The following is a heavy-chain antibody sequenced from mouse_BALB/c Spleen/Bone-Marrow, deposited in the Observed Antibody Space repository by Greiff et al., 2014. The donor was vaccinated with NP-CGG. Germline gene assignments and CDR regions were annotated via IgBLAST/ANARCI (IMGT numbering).Heavy chain of an antibody. V-gene: IGHV1-87*01. Sequence: VQLQQSGAELARPGASVKLSCKASAYTFTSYWMQWVKQRPGQGLEWIGAIYPGDGDTRYTQKFKGKATLTADKSSSTAYMQLSSLASEDSAVYYCARGHYYGSTYGWYFDVWGAGTTVTVSS. J-gene: IGHJ1*01. D-gene: IGHD1-1*01. CDR2: IYPGDGDT. CDR1: AYTFTSYW. CDR3: ARGHYYGSTYGWYFDV.